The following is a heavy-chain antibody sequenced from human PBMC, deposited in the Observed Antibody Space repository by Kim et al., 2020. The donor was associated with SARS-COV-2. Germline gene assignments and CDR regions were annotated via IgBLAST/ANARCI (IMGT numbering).Heavy chain of an antibody. J-gene: IGHJ3*02. CDR3: ARAPVVVVAADAFDI. Sequence: QKFQGRVTITADKSTSTSYMGLSSLRSEDTAVYYCARAPVVVVAADAFDIWGQGTMVTVSS. V-gene: IGHV1-69*04. D-gene: IGHD2-15*01.